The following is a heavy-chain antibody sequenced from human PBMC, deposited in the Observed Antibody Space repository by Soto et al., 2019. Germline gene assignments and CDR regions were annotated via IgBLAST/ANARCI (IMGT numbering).Heavy chain of an antibody. V-gene: IGHV1-69*13. CDR3: ARGNFWSGYYPPYYYYGMDV. J-gene: IGHJ6*02. D-gene: IGHD3-3*01. CDR2: IIPIFGIA. CDR1: GGTFSSYA. Sequence: SVKVSCKASGGTFSSYAISWVRQAPGQGLEWMGGIIPIFGIANYAQKFQGRVTITADESTSTAYMELSSLRSEDTAVYYCARGNFWSGYYPPYYYYGMDVWGQGTTVTVSS.